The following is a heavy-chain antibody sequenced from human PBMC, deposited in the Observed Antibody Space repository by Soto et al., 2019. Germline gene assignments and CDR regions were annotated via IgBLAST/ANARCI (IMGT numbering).Heavy chain of an antibody. CDR3: XXLAXXDVAFDI. Sequence: QVQLVQSGAEVKKPGSSXXXSXXASGGTFSXXTISWVRQAPGQGLEWMGRIIPILGIANYAQKFQGRVTITADKSTSTAYMEXXSXXXXXXXXXXXXXLAXXDVAFDIWGQGTMVTVSS. D-gene: IGHD6-19*01. CDR2: IIPILGIA. V-gene: IGHV1-69*02. CDR1: GGTFSXXT. J-gene: IGHJ3*02.